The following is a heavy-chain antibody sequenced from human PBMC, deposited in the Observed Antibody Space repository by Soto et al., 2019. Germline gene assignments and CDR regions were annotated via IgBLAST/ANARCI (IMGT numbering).Heavy chain of an antibody. CDR1: GFTFSDYY. D-gene: IGHD2-8*01. J-gene: IGHJ4*02. CDR3: ARTPDCTNGVCSAGFDY. V-gene: IGHV3-11*06. Sequence: GGSLRLSCAASGFTFSDYYMSWIRQAPGKGLEWVSYISSSSSYTNYADSVKGRFTISRDNAKNSLYLQMNSLRAEDTAVYYCARTPDCTNGVCSAGFDYWGQGTLITVSS. CDR2: ISSSSSYT.